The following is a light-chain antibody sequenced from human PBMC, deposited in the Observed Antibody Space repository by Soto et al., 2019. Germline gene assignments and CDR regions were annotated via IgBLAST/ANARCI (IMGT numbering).Light chain of an antibody. J-gene: IGLJ3*02. CDR1: SVSVSTRYY. V-gene: IGLV8-61*01. Sequence: QTVVTQEPSFSVSPGGTVTLNCGVSSVSVSTRYYPSWYQQTPGQAPRTLIYSTSTRSSGVPDRFSGSIVGNKAALTISGAQADDESDYYCVLYMGSGIWVFGGGTKVTVL. CDR3: VLYMGSGIWV. CDR2: STS.